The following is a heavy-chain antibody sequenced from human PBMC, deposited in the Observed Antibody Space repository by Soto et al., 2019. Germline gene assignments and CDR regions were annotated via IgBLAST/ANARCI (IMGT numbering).Heavy chain of an antibody. CDR1: GFIFNDAW. CDR2: IKSKANGGTT. V-gene: IGHV3-15*07. Sequence: EVQLVESGGGLVKPGGSLTLSCAASGFIFNDAWMNWVRQAPGKGLEWVGRIKSKANGGTTDYAASVKGRFTISRDDSKHTVYLQRNSLKTEDAAVYYCTTMDSCGGNVPFDYWGQGTLGTVSS. J-gene: IGHJ4*02. CDR3: TTMDSCGGNVPFDY. D-gene: IGHD2-2*01.